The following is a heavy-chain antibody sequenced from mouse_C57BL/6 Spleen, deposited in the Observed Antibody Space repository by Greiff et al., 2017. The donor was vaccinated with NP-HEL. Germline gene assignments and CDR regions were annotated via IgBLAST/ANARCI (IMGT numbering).Heavy chain of an antibody. CDR3: ARWDTTVVADD. CDR1: GYTFTSYW. D-gene: IGHD1-1*01. V-gene: IGHV1-64*01. Sequence: QVQLQQPGAELVKPGASVKLSCKASGYTFTSYWMHWVKQRPGQGLEWIGMIHPNSGSTNYNEKFKSKATLTVDKSSSPAYMQLSSLTSEDSAVYYCARWDTTVVADDWGQGTTLTVSS. J-gene: IGHJ2*01. CDR2: IHPNSGST.